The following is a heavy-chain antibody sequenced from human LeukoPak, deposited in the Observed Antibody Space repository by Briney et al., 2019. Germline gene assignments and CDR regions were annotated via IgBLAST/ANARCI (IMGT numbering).Heavy chain of an antibody. Sequence: ASVKVSCKASGYTFTSYGISWVRQAPGQGLEWMGWISAYNGNTNYAQKLQGRVTITTDESTSTAYMELSSLRSEDTAVYYCARGYCSGGSCYSHYYYYMDVWGKGTTVTVSS. CDR1: GYTFTSYG. CDR3: ARGYCSGGSCYSHYYYYMDV. CDR2: ISAYNGNT. V-gene: IGHV1-18*01. J-gene: IGHJ6*03. D-gene: IGHD2-15*01.